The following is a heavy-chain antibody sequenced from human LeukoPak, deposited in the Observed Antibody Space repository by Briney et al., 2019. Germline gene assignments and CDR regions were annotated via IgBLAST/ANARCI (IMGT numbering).Heavy chain of an antibody. Sequence: SETLSLTCTVSGGSISSSSYYWGWIRQPPGKGLEWIGSIYYSGSTYYNPSLKSRVTISVDTSKNQFSLKLSSVTAADTAVYCCARQPRRGVFDYWGQGTLVTVSS. CDR3: ARQPRRGVFDY. V-gene: IGHV4-39*01. D-gene: IGHD3-10*01. CDR2: IYYSGST. CDR1: GGSISSSSYY. J-gene: IGHJ4*02.